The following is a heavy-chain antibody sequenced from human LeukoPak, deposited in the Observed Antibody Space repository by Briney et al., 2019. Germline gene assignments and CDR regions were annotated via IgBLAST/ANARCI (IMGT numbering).Heavy chain of an antibody. J-gene: IGHJ4*02. Sequence: ASVKVSCKASGHTFTGYYMHWVRQAPGQGLEWMGWINPNSGGTNYAQKFQGRVTMTRDTSISTAYMELSRLRSDDTAVYYCARAYSGYDFDVDYWGQGTLVTVSS. CDR2: INPNSGGT. V-gene: IGHV1-2*02. CDR1: GHTFTGYY. D-gene: IGHD5-12*01. CDR3: ARAYSGYDFDVDY.